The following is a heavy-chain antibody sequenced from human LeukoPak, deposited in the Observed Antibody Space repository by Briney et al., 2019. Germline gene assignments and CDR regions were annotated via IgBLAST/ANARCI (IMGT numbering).Heavy chain of an antibody. V-gene: IGHV3-48*01. J-gene: IGHJ5*02. Sequence: NWVRQAPGKGLEWVSYISSSSSTIYYADSVKGRFTISRDNAKNTLYLQMNSLRAEDTAVYYCARDSPVVAATKVWFDPWGQGTLVTVSS. CDR3: ARDSPVVAATKVWFDP. D-gene: IGHD2-15*01. CDR2: ISSSSSTI.